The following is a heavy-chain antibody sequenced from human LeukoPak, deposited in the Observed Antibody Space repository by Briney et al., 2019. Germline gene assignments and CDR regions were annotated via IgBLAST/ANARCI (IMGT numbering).Heavy chain of an antibody. CDR3: AREEAVAGFFYAFDI. CDR1: GGSISSSNW. J-gene: IGHJ3*02. CDR2: IYYSGST. V-gene: IGHV4-4*02. Sequence: SETLSLTCAVSGGSISSSNWWSWVRQPPGKGLEWIGSIYYSGSTYYNPSLKSRVTISVDTSKNQFSLKLSSVTAADTAVYYCAREEAVAGFFYAFDIWGQGTMVTVSS. D-gene: IGHD6-19*01.